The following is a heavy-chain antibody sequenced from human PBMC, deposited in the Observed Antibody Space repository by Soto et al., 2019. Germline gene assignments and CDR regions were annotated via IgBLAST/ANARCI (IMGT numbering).Heavy chain of an antibody. Sequence: QVPLVESGGGVVQPGRSLRLSCAASGFTFSRFGMHWVRQAPGKGLEWVAVISFDGAKEFYTESVKGRFTISRDNSKNTLSLQMNSLRKDDTALYYCAKASAASGAASFDYWGQGTPVTVSS. CDR1: GFTFSRFG. J-gene: IGHJ4*02. CDR2: ISFDGAKE. V-gene: IGHV3-33*05. CDR3: AKASAASGAASFDY. D-gene: IGHD6-13*01.